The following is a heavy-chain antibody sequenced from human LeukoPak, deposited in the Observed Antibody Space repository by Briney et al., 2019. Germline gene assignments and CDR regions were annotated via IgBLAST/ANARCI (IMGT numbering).Heavy chain of an antibody. V-gene: IGHV3-30*18. CDR2: ISYDGSNK. D-gene: IGHD3-3*01. CDR1: GFTFSSYV. Sequence: GRSLRLSCAASGFTFSSYVMHWVRQAPGKGLEWVAVISYDGSNKYYADSGKGRFTISRDNSKNTLYLQMNSLRAEDTAVYYCAKDRTIFGVVTFFDYWGQGTLVTVSS. CDR3: AKDRTIFGVVTFFDY. J-gene: IGHJ4*02.